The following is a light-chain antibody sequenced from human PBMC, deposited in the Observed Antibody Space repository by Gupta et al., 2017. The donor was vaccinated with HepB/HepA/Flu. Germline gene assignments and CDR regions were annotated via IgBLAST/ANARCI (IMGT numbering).Light chain of an antibody. CDR2: WAS. Sequence: DIVMTQSPDSLAVSLGERATINCKSSQSVLYSSNNKNYLDWYQQKPGQPPKLLMYWASTREYGVPDRFSGSGSGTDFTLTISSLQAEDVAVYYCQQNYSPWTFGQGTKVEIK. CDR3: QQNYSPWT. V-gene: IGKV4-1*01. J-gene: IGKJ1*01. CDR1: QSVLYSSNNKNY.